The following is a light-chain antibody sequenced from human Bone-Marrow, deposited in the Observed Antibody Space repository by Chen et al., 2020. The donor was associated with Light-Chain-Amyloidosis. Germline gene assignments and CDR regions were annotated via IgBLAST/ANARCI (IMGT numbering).Light chain of an antibody. CDR1: QSVSSD. V-gene: IGKV3-15*01. CDR3: QQYNNWPPWT. Sequence: DIVMTQSPATLSVSPGERATLSCRARQSVSSDLAWYQQKPGQAPRLLINGASTRATGIPARFSGSGSGTEFALTISSLQSEDFAVDYCQQYNNWPPWTFGQGTKVEIK. CDR2: GAS. J-gene: IGKJ1*01.